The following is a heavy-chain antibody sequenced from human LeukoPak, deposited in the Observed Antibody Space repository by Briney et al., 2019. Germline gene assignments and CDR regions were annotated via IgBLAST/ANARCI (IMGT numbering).Heavy chain of an antibody. D-gene: IGHD3-9*01. CDR1: GGSISTYY. Sequence: PSETLSLTCTVSGGSISTYYWSWIRQPPGKGLEWIGEINHSGSTNYNPSLKSRVTISVDTSKNQFSLKLSSVTAADTAVYDCARDRTDYDILTGYHIGDYFDYWGQGTLVTVSS. CDR3: ARDRTDYDILTGYHIGDYFDY. V-gene: IGHV4-34*01. CDR2: INHSGST. J-gene: IGHJ4*02.